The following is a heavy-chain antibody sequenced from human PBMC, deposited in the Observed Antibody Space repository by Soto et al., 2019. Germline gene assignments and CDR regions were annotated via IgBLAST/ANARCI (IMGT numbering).Heavy chain of an antibody. Sequence: EVQLVESGGGLVQPGGSLRLSCAASGFSFNGYWMSWVRQAPGKGLEWVANVNQDGTQKYYVDSVKGRFTISKDNAKNSLYLLMSSLRAEDSGIYYCTRNELWGQGTLVTVSS. CDR3: TRNEL. D-gene: IGHD1-26*01. CDR1: GFSFNGYW. J-gene: IGHJ4*02. CDR2: VNQDGTQK. V-gene: IGHV3-7*01.